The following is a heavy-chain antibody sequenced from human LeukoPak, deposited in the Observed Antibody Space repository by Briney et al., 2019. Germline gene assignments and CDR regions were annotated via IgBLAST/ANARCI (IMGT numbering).Heavy chain of an antibody. J-gene: IGHJ5*02. Sequence: SQTLSLNCTVSGGSISSGGYYWSWIRQHPGKGLEWIGYIYYSGSTYYNPSLKSRVTISVDTSKNQFSLKLSSVTAADTAVYYCARVQYGSSSSGWFDPWGQGTLVTVSS. D-gene: IGHD6-6*01. CDR1: GGSISSGGYY. V-gene: IGHV4-31*03. CDR2: IYYSGST. CDR3: ARVQYGSSSSGWFDP.